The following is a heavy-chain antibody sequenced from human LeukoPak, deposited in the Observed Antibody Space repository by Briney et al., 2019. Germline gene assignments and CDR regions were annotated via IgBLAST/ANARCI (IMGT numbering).Heavy chain of an antibody. J-gene: IGHJ5*02. D-gene: IGHD6-19*01. V-gene: IGHV4-34*01. CDR1: GGSFSGYY. Sequence: SETLSLTCGVPGGSFSGYYWSWVRQAPGKGLEWIGEITPSGSTNYNPSLKSRVTISEDTSKKQFSLRLTSLTAADTAVYYCARRIAVAGTPSFDPWGQGTLVTVSS. CDR3: ARRIAVAGTPSFDP. CDR2: ITPSGST.